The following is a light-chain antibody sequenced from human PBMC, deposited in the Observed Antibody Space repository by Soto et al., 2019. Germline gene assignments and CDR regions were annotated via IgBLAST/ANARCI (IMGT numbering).Light chain of an antibody. Sequence: DIQMTQSPSSLSASVGDRVTITCQASQDISIYLNWYQQKPGKAPNLLIYAASNLEAGVPSTFSGSGSGTDFSFTISSLQPEDVATYFCQQYDDLPFTFGGGTKVEIK. J-gene: IGKJ4*01. CDR2: AAS. CDR1: QDISIY. CDR3: QQYDDLPFT. V-gene: IGKV1-33*01.